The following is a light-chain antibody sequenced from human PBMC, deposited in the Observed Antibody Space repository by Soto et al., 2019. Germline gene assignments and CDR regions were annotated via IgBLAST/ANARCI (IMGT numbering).Light chain of an antibody. V-gene: IGLV2-14*01. CDR3: RLYSSRRTCG. CDR1: SSDVGGYNY. Sequence: QSALTQPASVSGSPGQSITISCTGTSSDVGGYNYVSWYQQHPGKAPKLMIYDVSNRPSGVSNRFSGSKSGNTASLTISGLQAEDEADYYCRLYSSRRTCGFGTWTKVTVL. CDR2: DVS. J-gene: IGLJ1*01.